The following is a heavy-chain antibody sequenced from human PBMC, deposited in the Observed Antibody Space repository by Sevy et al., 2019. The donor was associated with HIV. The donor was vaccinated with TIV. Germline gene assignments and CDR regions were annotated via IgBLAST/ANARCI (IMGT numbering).Heavy chain of an antibody. D-gene: IGHD2-2*02. Sequence: ASVKVSCKASGYTFTSYGISWVRQAPGQGLEWMGWISAYNGNTNYAQKLQGRVTMTTDTSTSTAYMELRSLRSDDTAVYYCARDAVVVPAAIPYYHGMDVWGQGTTVTVSS. V-gene: IGHV1-18*01. J-gene: IGHJ6*02. CDR3: ARDAVVVPAAIPYYHGMDV. CDR2: ISAYNGNT. CDR1: GYTFTSYG.